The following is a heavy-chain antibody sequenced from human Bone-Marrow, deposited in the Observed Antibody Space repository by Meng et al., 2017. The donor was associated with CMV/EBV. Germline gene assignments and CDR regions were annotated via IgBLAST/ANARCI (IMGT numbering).Heavy chain of an antibody. CDR3: ARAASKCGPTTNCYDIMIDS. V-gene: IGHV1-8*01. J-gene: IGHJ4*02. CDR1: GYTFPSYD. D-gene: IGHD2-21*01. Sequence: ASVKVSCKASGYTFPSYDINWVRQATGQGLEWMGWMNPNSGNTGYAQKFQGRVTMTRNTSISTAYMELSRLRSDDTAVYYCARAASKCGPTTNCYDIMIDSWGQGTLVTVSS. CDR2: MNPNSGNT.